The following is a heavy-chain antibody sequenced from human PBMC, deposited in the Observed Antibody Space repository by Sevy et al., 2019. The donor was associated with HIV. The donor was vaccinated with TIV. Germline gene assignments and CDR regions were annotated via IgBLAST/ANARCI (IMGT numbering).Heavy chain of an antibody. V-gene: IGHV3-64D*06. CDR1: GFTFSSYA. CDR2: ISSNGGST. D-gene: IGHD6-19*01. CDR3: VKGPYSSGWYGGGYHYYYGMDV. J-gene: IGHJ6*02. Sequence: GGSRRLSCSASGFTFSSYAMHWVRQAPGKGLEYVSAISSNGGSTYYADSVKGRFTNSRDNSKNTLYLQMSSLRAEDTAVYYCVKGPYSSGWYGGGYHYYYGMDVWGQGTTVTVSS.